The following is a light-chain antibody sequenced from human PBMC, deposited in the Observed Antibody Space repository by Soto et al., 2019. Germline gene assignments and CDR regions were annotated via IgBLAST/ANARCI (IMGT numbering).Light chain of an antibody. CDR2: LNSDGSH. CDR1: SGHSSYA. CDR3: QTWGTGIRV. Sequence: QPVLTQSPSASASLGASVKLTCTLSSGHSSYAIAWHQQQPEKGPRYLMKLNSDGSHSKGDGIPDRFSGSSSGAERYLTISSLQSEEEADYYWQTWGTGIRVFGGGTKLTVL. V-gene: IGLV4-69*01. J-gene: IGLJ2*01.